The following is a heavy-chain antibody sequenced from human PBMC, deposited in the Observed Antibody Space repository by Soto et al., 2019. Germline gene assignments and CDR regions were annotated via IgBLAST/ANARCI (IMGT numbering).Heavy chain of an antibody. Sequence: VQLLESGGGLVQPGGSLRLSCAASGFTFSNYAMTWVRQAPGKGLEWVSNNSGGGDGTFYADSVTCLFTISRDNSRNTVYLQMNSLRADDTAVYYCAKKGLGSLTTYCNSGDCHYAFDIWGQGTMVTVSS. CDR1: GFTFSNYA. D-gene: IGHD2-21*02. CDR3: AKKGLGSLTTYCNSGDCHYAFDI. V-gene: IGHV3-23*01. CDR2: NSGGGDGT. J-gene: IGHJ3*02.